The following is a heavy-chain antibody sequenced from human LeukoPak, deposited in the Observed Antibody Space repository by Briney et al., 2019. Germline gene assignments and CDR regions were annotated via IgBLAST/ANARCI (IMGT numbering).Heavy chain of an antibody. D-gene: IGHD4-23*01. CDR3: ARDLGKSDYGGNSAYYDAFDI. CDR2: ISAYNGNT. V-gene: IGHV1-18*01. J-gene: IGHJ3*02. Sequence: ASVKVSCKASGYTFTSYGISWVRQAPGQGLEWMGWISAYNGNTNYAQKLQGRVTMTTDTSTSTAYMELRSLRSDDTAVYYCARDLGKSDYGGNSAYYDAFDIWGQGTMVSVSS. CDR1: GYTFTSYG.